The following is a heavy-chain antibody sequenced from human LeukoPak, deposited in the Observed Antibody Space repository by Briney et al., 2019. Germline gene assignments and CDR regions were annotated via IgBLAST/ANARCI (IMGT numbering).Heavy chain of an antibody. CDR1: GFALNNYA. J-gene: IGHJ5*02. D-gene: IGHD3-10*01. CDR2: IGYSGTT. CDR3: ARGLEEGFGELTYNWFDP. Sequence: GGSLRLSCTASGFALNNYAMSWVRQAPGKGLEWVSTIGYSGTTYYADSVKGRFTISRDNAKSSLYLQMNSLRAEDTAVYYCARGLEEGFGELTYNWFDPWGQGTLVTVSS. V-gene: IGHV3-69-1*01.